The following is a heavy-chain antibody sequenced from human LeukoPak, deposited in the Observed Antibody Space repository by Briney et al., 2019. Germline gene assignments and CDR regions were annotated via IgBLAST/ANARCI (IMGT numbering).Heavy chain of an antibody. CDR1: GFTFSNFA. J-gene: IGHJ4*02. CDR3: ARTAAAGATEYYFDY. Sequence: GGSLRLSCAASGFTFSNFAMNWVRQAPGKGLEWVSIIIGSGVGTYATYYPDSVKGRFTISRDDSKNTVYLQMNSLRAEDTAVYYCARTAAAGATEYYFDYWGQGTLVTVSS. V-gene: IGHV3-23*01. CDR2: IIGSGVGTYAT. D-gene: IGHD6-13*01.